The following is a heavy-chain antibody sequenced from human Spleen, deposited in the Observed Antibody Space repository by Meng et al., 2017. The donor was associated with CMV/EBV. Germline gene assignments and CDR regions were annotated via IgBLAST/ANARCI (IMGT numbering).Heavy chain of an antibody. Sequence: GGSLKISCTASGFTFGDYAMSWVRQAPGKGLEWVGFIRSKTYGGTTEYAASVKGRFNISRDDSKSIAYLQMNSLKTEDTAVYYCNYYDSSGYSNAFDIWGQGTMVTVSS. D-gene: IGHD3-22*01. CDR3: NYYDSSGYSNAFDI. J-gene: IGHJ3*02. CDR1: GFTFGDYA. V-gene: IGHV3-49*04. CDR2: IRSKTYGGTT.